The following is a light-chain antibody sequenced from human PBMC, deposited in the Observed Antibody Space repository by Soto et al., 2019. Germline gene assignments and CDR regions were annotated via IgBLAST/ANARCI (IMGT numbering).Light chain of an antibody. V-gene: IGLV2-14*01. Sequence: QSALPQPASVSGSPGQSITISCTGTNSDVGGFNYVSWYQQHPGKPPKLIIYEVKNRPSGVSNRFSGSKSGNTASLTISGLQAEDEAHYYCSSFTSGSLYVFGTGTKLTVL. CDR3: SSFTSGSLYV. CDR1: NSDVGGFNY. CDR2: EVK. J-gene: IGLJ1*01.